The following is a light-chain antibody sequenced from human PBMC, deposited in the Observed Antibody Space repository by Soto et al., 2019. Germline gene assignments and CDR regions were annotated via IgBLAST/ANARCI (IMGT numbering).Light chain of an antibody. V-gene: IGLV2-14*01. Sequence: QTVVTQPASVSGSPGQSITISCTGTSSDVGAYNYVSWYQQHPGKAPKLILYEVKNRPSGVSSRFSGSKSGNTASLTLSGLQAEDEAVYYCRSSTSSATRVIFGGGTKLTVL. CDR2: EVK. CDR1: SSDVGAYNY. CDR3: RSSTSSATRVI. J-gene: IGLJ2*01.